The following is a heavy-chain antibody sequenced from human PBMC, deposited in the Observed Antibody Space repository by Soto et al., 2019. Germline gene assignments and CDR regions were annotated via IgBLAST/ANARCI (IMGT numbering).Heavy chain of an antibody. CDR2: TRNKANSYTT. CDR3: ASAVYYYDSSGYYPYYYGMDV. CDR1: GFTFSDHY. V-gene: IGHV3-72*01. D-gene: IGHD3-22*01. J-gene: IGHJ6*02. Sequence: GGSLRLSCAASGFTFSDHYMDWVRQAPGKGLEWVGRTRNKANSYTTEYAASVKGRFTISRDDSKNSLYLQMNSLKTEATAVYYCASAVYYYDSSGYYPYYYGMDVWGQGTTVTVSS.